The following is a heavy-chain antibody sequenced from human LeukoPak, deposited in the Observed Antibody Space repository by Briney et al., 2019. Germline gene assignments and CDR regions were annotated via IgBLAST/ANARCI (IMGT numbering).Heavy chain of an antibody. Sequence: SGISWNSGTIGYADSVKGRFTISRDNAKNSLYLQMNSLRAEDTALYYCAKSPYNSDWYYDYWGQGTLVTVSS. J-gene: IGHJ4*02. CDR2: ISWNSGTI. V-gene: IGHV3-9*01. CDR3: AKSPYNSDWYYDY. D-gene: IGHD6-19*01.